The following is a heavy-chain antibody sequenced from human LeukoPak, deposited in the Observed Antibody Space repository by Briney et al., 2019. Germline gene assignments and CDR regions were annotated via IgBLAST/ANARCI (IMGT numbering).Heavy chain of an antibody. Sequence: GGSLRLSCAASGFTFSSYGMHWVRQAPGRGLEWVAVISYDGSNKYYADSVKGRFTISRDNAKNSLYLQMNSLRAEDTAVYYCARVGSSGWYAAPYFDYWGQGTLVTVSS. D-gene: IGHD6-19*01. CDR3: ARVGSSGWYAAPYFDY. CDR1: GFTFSSYG. V-gene: IGHV3-30*03. CDR2: ISYDGSNK. J-gene: IGHJ4*02.